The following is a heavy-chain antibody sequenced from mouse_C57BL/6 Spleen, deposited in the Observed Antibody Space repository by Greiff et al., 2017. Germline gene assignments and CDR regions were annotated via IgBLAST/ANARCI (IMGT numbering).Heavy chain of an antibody. V-gene: IGHV5-6*02. CDR2: ISSGGSYT. CDR3: ARHGDYDPSYYFDY. D-gene: IGHD2-13*01. J-gene: IGHJ2*01. Sequence: DVKLVESGGDLVKPGGSLKLSCAASGFTFSSYGMSWVRQTPDKRLEWVATISSGGSYTYYPDSVKGRFTISRDNAKNTLYLQMSSLKSEDTAMYYCARHGDYDPSYYFDYWGQGTTLTVSS. CDR1: GFTFSSYG.